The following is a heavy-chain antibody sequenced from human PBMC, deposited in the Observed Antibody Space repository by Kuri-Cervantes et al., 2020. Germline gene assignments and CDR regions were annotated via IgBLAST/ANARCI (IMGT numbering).Heavy chain of an antibody. V-gene: IGHV3-33*01. J-gene: IGHJ5*02. CDR3: ARDDVGWFDP. Sequence: GGSLRLSCAASGFTFSSYGMHWVRQAPGKGLEWVAVIWYGGSNKYYADSVKGRFTISRDNSKNTLYLQMDSLRAEDTAVYYCARDDVGWFDPWGQGTLVTVSS. CDR1: GFTFSSYG. CDR2: IWYGGSNK.